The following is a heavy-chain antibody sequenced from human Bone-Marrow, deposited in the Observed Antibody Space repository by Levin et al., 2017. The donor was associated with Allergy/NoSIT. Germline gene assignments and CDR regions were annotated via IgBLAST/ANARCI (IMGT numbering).Heavy chain of an antibody. CDR1: GFTFDASS. J-gene: IGHJ4*02. Sequence: PGGSLRLSCTVSGFTFDASSLHWVRQAPGKGLEWVSGVSWNGRAIGYADSVKGRFIISRAFTNNSLYLQMDSLKPEDTAFYYCVRDDRGGYASLLDHWGQGTLVTVSS. D-gene: IGHD5-12*01. CDR2: VSWNGRAI. V-gene: IGHV3-9*01. CDR3: VRDDRGGYASLLDH.